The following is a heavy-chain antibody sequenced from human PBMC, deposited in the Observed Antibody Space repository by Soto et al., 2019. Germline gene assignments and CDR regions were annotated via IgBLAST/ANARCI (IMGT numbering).Heavy chain of an antibody. CDR3: ARRGSGSYYAY. V-gene: IGHV3-23*01. CDR1: GFTFSSYA. CDR2: ISGSGDST. J-gene: IGHJ4*02. Sequence: EVQLLESGGGLVQPGGSLRLSCAASGFTFSSYAMSWVRQAPGKGLEWVSVISGSGDSTYYADSVKGRFTISRDNSKNTLYLQMNSLRAEDTAVYYCARRGSGSYYAYWGQGTLVNVSS. D-gene: IGHD1-26*01.